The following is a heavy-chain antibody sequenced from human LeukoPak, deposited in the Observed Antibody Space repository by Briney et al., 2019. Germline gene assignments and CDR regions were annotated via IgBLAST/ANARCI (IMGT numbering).Heavy chain of an antibody. Sequence: SETLSLTCAVYGGSFSGYYWSWIRQPPGKGLEWIGEINHSGSTNYNPSLKSRVTISVDTSKNQFSLKLSSVTAADTAVYYCARGVDDFWSGYSKFDYWGQGTLVTVSS. CDR3: ARGVDDFWSGYSKFDY. D-gene: IGHD3-3*01. V-gene: IGHV4-34*01. CDR2: INHSGST. J-gene: IGHJ4*02. CDR1: GGSFSGYY.